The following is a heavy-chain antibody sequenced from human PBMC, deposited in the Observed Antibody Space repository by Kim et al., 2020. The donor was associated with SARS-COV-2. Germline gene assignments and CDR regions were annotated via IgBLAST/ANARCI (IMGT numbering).Heavy chain of an antibody. Sequence: EWIGEISQCGGTNYTPSLKSRVTISVDPSKNQFSLKLSCVTAADTAVYYCARGTRQWLSRHYYYYMDVWGKGTTVTVSS. V-gene: IGHV4-34*01. D-gene: IGHD6-19*01. CDR2: ISQCGGT. J-gene: IGHJ6*03. CDR3: ARGTRQWLSRHYYYYMDV.